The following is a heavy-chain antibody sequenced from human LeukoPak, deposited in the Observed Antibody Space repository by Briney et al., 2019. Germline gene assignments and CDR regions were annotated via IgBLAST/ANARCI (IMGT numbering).Heavy chain of an antibody. D-gene: IGHD1-1*01. CDR2: IYSTGST. Sequence: PSETPSLTCTVSGDSIYNYFWSWIRQPAGKGLEWIGRIYSTGSTNYNPSLKSRVTMSVDTSKNQFSLKLSSVTAADTAVYYCAKVRYGTFNWFDPWGQGTLVTVSS. J-gene: IGHJ5*02. CDR1: GDSIYNYF. V-gene: IGHV4-4*07. CDR3: AKVRYGTFNWFDP.